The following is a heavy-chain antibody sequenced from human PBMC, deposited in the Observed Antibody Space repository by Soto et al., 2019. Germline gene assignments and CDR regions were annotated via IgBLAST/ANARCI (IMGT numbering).Heavy chain of an antibody. CDR3: ATRPPGDTWVPYFDY. J-gene: IGHJ4*02. V-gene: IGHV4-59*01. CDR1: GDSISAYY. CDR2: IFGSGTT. D-gene: IGHD3-10*01. Sequence: PSETLSLTCTVSGDSISAYYWSWIRQPPGKGLEWIGYIFGSGTTNYESSLKSRVIMSLDTSKNQFSLKLTSVTAGDSAMYYCATRPPGDTWVPYFDYWGQGILVTVSS.